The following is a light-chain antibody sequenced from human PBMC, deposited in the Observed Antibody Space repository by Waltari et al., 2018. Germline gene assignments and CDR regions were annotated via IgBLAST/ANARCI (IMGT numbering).Light chain of an antibody. V-gene: IGLV2-23*02. J-gene: IGLJ2*01. CDR2: EVD. Sequence: SALTQPASVSASPGQSITISCTGSSSDIGSYYLVAWYQQHPGKAPHLLIYEVDKRPPGVSYRFAGSNSGSAAALPVSGLHPQDEGHYCCSSGPNGGPWVFGGGTLLTGL. CDR1: SSDIGSYYL. CDR3: SSGPNGGPWV.